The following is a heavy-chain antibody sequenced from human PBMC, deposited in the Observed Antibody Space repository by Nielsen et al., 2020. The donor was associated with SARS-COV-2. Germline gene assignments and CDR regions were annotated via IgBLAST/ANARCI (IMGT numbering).Heavy chain of an antibody. J-gene: IGHJ3*02. CDR3: GRAFDI. CDR1: GFTFSSYG. CDR2: ISYDGSNK. Sequence: GESLKISCAASGFTFSSYGMHWVRQAPGKGLEWVAVISYDGSNKYYADSVKGRFTISRDNSKNTLYLGVNSLRPEDTAVYFCGRAFDIWGQGTMVTVSS. V-gene: IGHV3-30*03.